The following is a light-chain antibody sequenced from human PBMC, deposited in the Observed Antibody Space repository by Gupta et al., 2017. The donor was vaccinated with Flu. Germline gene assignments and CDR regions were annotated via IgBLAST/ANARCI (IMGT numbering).Light chain of an antibody. Sequence: SSNVESNDINGYRQLQETAPQLVLLSNNQRHSWVPDRFCGSRSSTSASLALSGLQSEDEADYYCAAREDSLSGLVFGGGTKLTVL. CDR3: AAREDSLSGLV. CDR2: SNN. V-gene: IGLV1-44*01. J-gene: IGLJ3*02. CDR1: SSNVESND.